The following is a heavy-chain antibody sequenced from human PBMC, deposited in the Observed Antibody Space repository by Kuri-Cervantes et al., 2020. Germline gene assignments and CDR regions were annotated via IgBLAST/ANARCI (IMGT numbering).Heavy chain of an antibody. CDR2: ISSSGSYI. CDR1: GFTFSSYA. D-gene: IGHD4-17*01. CDR3: AKDGYGDYRGGWFDP. Sequence: GGSLRLSCAASGFTFSSYAMSWVRQAPGKGLEWVSSISSSGSYIYYADSVKGRFTVSRDNAKNSLYLQMNSLRAEDTALYYCAKDGYGDYRGGWFDPWGQGTLVTVSS. J-gene: IGHJ5*02. V-gene: IGHV3-21*04.